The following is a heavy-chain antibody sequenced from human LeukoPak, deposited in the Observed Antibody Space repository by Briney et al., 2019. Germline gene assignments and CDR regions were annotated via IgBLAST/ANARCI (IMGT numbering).Heavy chain of an antibody. CDR3: ARDIGVALGYSQH. D-gene: IGHD6-19*01. CDR1: GYTITIYG. CDR2: ISAYNGNT. V-gene: IGHV1-18*04. J-gene: IGHJ1*01. Sequence: ASVNASCKASGYTITIYGIYWVLHAPGHRLGWMGWISAYNGNTRLTQSLQGRGTMTTDTSTSTAYIELRSLRSDDTAVYYCARDIGVALGYSQHWGQGTLVTVSA.